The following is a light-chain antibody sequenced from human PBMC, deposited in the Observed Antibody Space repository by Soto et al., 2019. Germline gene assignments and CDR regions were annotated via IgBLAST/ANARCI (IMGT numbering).Light chain of an antibody. CDR2: VAT. Sequence: DLQMTQSPSSLSASVGDRVIIACRASQSVSTYLNWYQQKPGKAPKLLIFVATRLQSGVPSRFSGSGAGTDFTLTISSLQPEDFATYYCQQTYSLPYIFGQGTKLEIK. V-gene: IGKV1-39*01. CDR1: QSVSTY. J-gene: IGKJ2*01. CDR3: QQTYSLPYI.